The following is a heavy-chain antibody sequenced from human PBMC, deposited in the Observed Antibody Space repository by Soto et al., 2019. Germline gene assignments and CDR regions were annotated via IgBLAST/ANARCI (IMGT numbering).Heavy chain of an antibody. D-gene: IGHD3-9*01. Sequence: VGSLRLSCAASGFTFSSYSMNWVRQAPGKGLEWVSSISSSSSYIYYADSVKGRFTISRDNAKNSLYLQMNSLRAEDTAVYYCAREGNYDILTGTGAVGYYGMDVWGQGTTVTSP. V-gene: IGHV3-21*01. CDR1: GFTFSSYS. CDR3: AREGNYDILTGTGAVGYYGMDV. J-gene: IGHJ6*02. CDR2: ISSSSSYI.